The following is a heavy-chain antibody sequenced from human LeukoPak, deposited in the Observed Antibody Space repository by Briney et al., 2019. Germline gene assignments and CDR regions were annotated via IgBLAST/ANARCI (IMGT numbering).Heavy chain of an antibody. CDR3: ARVLDSSGYYYYFDY. Sequence: PGGSLRLSCAASGFTFSSYGMHWVRQAPGKGLEWVSYISSSSSTIYYADSVKGRFTISRDNAKNSLYLQMNSLRAEDTAVYYCARVLDSSGYYYYFDYWGQGTLVTVSS. J-gene: IGHJ4*02. V-gene: IGHV3-48*01. CDR1: GFTFSSYG. CDR2: ISSSSSTI. D-gene: IGHD3-22*01.